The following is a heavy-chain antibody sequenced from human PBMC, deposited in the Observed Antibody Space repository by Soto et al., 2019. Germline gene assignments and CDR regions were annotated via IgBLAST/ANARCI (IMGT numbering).Heavy chain of an antibody. D-gene: IGHD3-3*01. CDR2: ISGSGGST. CDR3: AKSGRRRITIFGVVIQPFDY. Sequence: EVQLLESGGGLVQPGGSLRLSCAASGFTFSSYAMSWVRQAPGKGLEWVSAISGSGGSTYYADSVKGRFTISRDNSKNTLYLQMNSLRAEDTAVYYCAKSGRRRITIFGVVIQPFDYWGQGTLVTVSS. V-gene: IGHV3-23*01. CDR1: GFTFSSYA. J-gene: IGHJ4*02.